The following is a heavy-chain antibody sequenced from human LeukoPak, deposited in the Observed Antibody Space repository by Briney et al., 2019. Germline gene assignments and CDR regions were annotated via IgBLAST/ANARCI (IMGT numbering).Heavy chain of an antibody. Sequence: GGSLRLSCAASGFTFSSCSMNWVRQAPGKGLEWVSSISSSSSYIYYADSVKGRFTISRDNAKNSLYLQMNSLRAEDTAVYYCARGHYGRVAANWFDPWGQGTLVTVSS. V-gene: IGHV3-21*01. J-gene: IGHJ5*02. CDR3: ARGHYGRVAANWFDP. CDR1: GFTFSSCS. D-gene: IGHD3-16*01. CDR2: ISSSSSYI.